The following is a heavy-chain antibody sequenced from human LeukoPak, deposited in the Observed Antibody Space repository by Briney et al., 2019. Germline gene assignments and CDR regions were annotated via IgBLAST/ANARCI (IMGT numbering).Heavy chain of an antibody. Sequence: GGSLRLSCAASGFTVSSNYMSWVRQAPGKGLEWVSVIYSGGSTYYADSVKGRFTISRDNSKNTLYLQMNSLRAEDTAVYYCAKDPGGITIFGVVSAPDYWGQGTLVTVSS. CDR1: GFTVSSNY. J-gene: IGHJ4*02. D-gene: IGHD3-3*01. CDR2: IYSGGST. CDR3: AKDPGGITIFGVVSAPDY. V-gene: IGHV3-66*01.